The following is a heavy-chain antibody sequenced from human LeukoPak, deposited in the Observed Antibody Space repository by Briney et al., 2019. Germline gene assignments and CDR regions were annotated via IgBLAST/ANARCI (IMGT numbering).Heavy chain of an antibody. V-gene: IGHV1-3*01. J-gene: IGHJ6*02. Sequence: ASVKVSCKASGYTFTSYAMHWVRQAPGQRLEWMGWINAGNGNTKYSQKFQGRVTITRDRSASTAYMELRSLRSGDTAVYYCAREGFTIFGVVIPGFYYGMDVWGQGTTVTVSS. D-gene: IGHD3-3*01. CDR1: GYTFTSYA. CDR2: INAGNGNT. CDR3: AREGFTIFGVVIPGFYYGMDV.